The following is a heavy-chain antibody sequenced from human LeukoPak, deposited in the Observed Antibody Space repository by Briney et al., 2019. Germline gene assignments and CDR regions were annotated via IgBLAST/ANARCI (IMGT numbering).Heavy chain of an antibody. Sequence: GESLKISCKASGYSFTSYWIGWVRQMPGKGLEWMGIIYPNDSNTRYSPSFQGQVTISADKSVSTAYLQWTSLQASDTAMYHCAKLSSTPGYNPFDYWGQGTLVTVSS. J-gene: IGHJ4*02. D-gene: IGHD5-24*01. CDR3: AKLSSTPGYNPFDY. V-gene: IGHV5-51*01. CDR1: GYSFTSYW. CDR2: IYPNDSNT.